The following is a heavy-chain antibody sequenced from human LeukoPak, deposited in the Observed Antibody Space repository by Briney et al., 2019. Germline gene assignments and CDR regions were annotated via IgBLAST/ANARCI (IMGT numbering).Heavy chain of an antibody. J-gene: IGHJ6*02. Sequence: SVKVSCTASGGTFSSYAISWVRQAPGQGLEWMGGIIPIFGTANYARKFQGRVTITADESTSTAYMELSSLRSEDTAVYYCACANPGSGRRPLRPKGDYYYYGMDVWGQGTTVTVSS. CDR3: ACANPGSGRRPLRPKGDYYYYGMDV. D-gene: IGHD1-26*01. CDR2: IIPIFGTA. CDR1: GGTFSSYA. V-gene: IGHV1-69*13.